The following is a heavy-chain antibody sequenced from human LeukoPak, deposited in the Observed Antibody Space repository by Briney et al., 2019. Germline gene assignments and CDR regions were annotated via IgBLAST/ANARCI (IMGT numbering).Heavy chain of an antibody. CDR2: IYYSGST. D-gene: IGHD4-17*01. V-gene: IGHV4-59*08. CDR3: ARGDYGDPSGAFDI. J-gene: IGHJ3*02. CDR1: GGSISGYY. Sequence: SETLSLTCTVSGGSISGYYWSWIRQPPGKGLEWIGYIYYSGSTNYNPSLKSRVTISVDTSKNQFSLKLSSVTAADTAVYYCARGDYGDPSGAFDIWGQGTMVTVSS.